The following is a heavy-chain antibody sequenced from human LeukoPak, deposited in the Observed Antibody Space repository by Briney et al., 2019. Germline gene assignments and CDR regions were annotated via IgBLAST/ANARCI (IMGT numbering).Heavy chain of an antibody. CDR1: GGSISSYY. J-gene: IGHJ4*02. V-gene: IGHV4-59*01. Sequence: SETLSLTCTVSGGSISSYYWSWIRQPPGKGLEWIGYIYYSGSTNYNPSLKSRVTISVDTSKNQFSLKLSSVTAADTAVYYCARGLGFGSRNYFYFDYWGQGTLVTVSS. D-gene: IGHD2/OR15-2a*01. CDR3: ARGLGFGSRNYFYFDY. CDR2: IYYSGST.